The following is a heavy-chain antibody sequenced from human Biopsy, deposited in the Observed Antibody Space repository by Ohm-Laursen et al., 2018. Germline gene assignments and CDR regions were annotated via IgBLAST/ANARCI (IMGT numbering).Heavy chain of an antibody. CDR2: ISGSGRT. V-gene: IGHV3-23*01. J-gene: IGHJ4*02. CDR3: AKDLRNNNWGVEN. D-gene: IGHD7-27*01. Sequence: SLRLSCAASGFTFSRYAMSWVRQAPGKGLEWVSAISGSGRTYYADSVKGRFTISRDNSKNTVLLQMNNLRAEDTAVFYCAKDLRNNNWGVENWGQGTLVTVSS. CDR1: GFTFSRYA.